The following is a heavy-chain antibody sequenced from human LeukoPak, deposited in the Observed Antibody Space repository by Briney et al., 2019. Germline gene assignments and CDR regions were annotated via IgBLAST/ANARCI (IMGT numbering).Heavy chain of an antibody. Sequence: SETLSLTCTVSGGSISSSSYYWGWIRQPPGKGLEWIGSIYYSGSTYYNPSLKSRVTISVDTSKNQFSLKLSSVTAADTAVYYCARGPSIQLWSDPYYYYGMDVWGQGTTVTVSS. D-gene: IGHD5-18*01. J-gene: IGHJ6*02. CDR1: GGSISSSSYY. CDR3: ARGPSIQLWSDPYYYYGMDV. V-gene: IGHV4-39*01. CDR2: IYYSGST.